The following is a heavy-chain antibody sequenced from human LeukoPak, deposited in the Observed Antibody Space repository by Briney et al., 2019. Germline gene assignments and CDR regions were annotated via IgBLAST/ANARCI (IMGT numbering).Heavy chain of an antibody. V-gene: IGHV3-30*02. Sequence: GGSLRLSCAASGFTFNSYDMHWVRQAPGKGLEWVAFIHYDASSKYYADSVKGRFTISRDNSKNTLYLQMNSLRAEDTAIYYCAKGLSNSWLDYWGQGTLVTVSS. CDR2: IHYDASSK. CDR3: AKGLSNSWLDY. J-gene: IGHJ4*02. CDR1: GFTFNSYD. D-gene: IGHD6-13*01.